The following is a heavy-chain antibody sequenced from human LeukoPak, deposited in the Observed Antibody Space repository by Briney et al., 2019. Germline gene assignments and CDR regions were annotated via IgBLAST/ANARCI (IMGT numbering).Heavy chain of an antibody. Sequence: PGGSLRLSCAASGFTFSSYAMSWVRQAPGKGLEWVSAISGSGGSTYYADSVKGRFTISRDNSKNTLYLQMNSLRAEDTAVYYCAESGGFSSGWFDYWGQGTLVTVSS. D-gene: IGHD6-19*01. J-gene: IGHJ4*02. CDR2: ISGSGGST. CDR3: AESGGFSSGWFDY. V-gene: IGHV3-23*01. CDR1: GFTFSSYA.